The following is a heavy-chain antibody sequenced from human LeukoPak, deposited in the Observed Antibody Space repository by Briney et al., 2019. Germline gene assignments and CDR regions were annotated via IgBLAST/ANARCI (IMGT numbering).Heavy chain of an antibody. Sequence: KPGGSLRLSCAGSGFALKSYSLTWVRQAPGKGLEWVSSISSTSAYIHYADSVKGRFTISRDNVDNVVYLEMNSLGAEDTATYYCARVAVSGPTGWFDSWGQGTLVTVSS. J-gene: IGHJ5*01. CDR1: GFALKSYS. CDR2: ISSTSAYI. D-gene: IGHD2-8*02. CDR3: ARVAVSGPTGWFDS. V-gene: IGHV3-21*01.